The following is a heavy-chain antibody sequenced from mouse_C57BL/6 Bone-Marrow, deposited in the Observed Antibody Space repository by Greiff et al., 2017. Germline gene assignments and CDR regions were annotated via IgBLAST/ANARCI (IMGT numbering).Heavy chain of an antibody. Sequence: QVQLQQPGAELVKPGASVKLSCKASGYTFTSYWMHWVKQRPGRGLEWIGRIDPNSGGTKYNEKFKSKATLTVDKPSSTAYMQVSSLTSEDSAVYYCAHGNYCYWYFAVWGTGTTVTVSS. CDR2: IDPNSGGT. J-gene: IGHJ1*03. V-gene: IGHV1-72*01. CDR3: AHGNYCYWYFAV. D-gene: IGHD2-1*01. CDR1: GYTFTSYW.